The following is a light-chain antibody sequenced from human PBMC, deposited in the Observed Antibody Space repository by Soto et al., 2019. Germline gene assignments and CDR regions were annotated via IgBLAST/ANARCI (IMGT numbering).Light chain of an antibody. CDR2: GVT. CDR1: SSDVGSYSL. V-gene: IGLV2-23*02. J-gene: IGLJ1*01. CDR3: SAYAGDSTFVV. Sequence: QSALTQPASVSGSPGQSITISCTGTSSDVGSYSLVSWYQHHPGKAPKVMIYGVTKRPSGVSDRFSGSKSGSTASLTISGLQAEDEGYYYCSAYAGDSTFVVFGSGTKLTVL.